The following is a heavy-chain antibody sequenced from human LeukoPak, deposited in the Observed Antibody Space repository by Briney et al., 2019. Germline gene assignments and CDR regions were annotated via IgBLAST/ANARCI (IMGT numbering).Heavy chain of an antibody. CDR1: GGSISGYY. J-gene: IGHJ5*02. CDR2: IYYSGST. Sequence: SETLSLTCTVSGGSISGYYWSWIRQPPGKGLEWIGYIYYSGSTNYNPSLKSRVTISVDTSKNQFSLKLSSVTAADTAVYYCARGFLSSTPLFDPWGQGTLVTVSP. V-gene: IGHV4-59*01. D-gene: IGHD3-10*01. CDR3: ARGFLSSTPLFDP.